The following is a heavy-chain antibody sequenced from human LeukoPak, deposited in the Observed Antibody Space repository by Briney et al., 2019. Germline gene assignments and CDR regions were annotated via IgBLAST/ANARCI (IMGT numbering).Heavy chain of an antibody. CDR3: ARASYYDSSGYFDY. Sequence: GASVKVSCKASGGTFSSYAISWVRQAPGQGLEWMGGIIPIFGTANYAQKFQGRVTITTDESTSTAYMELSSLRSEDAAVYYCARASYYDSSGYFDYWGQGTLVTVSS. CDR1: GGTFSSYA. J-gene: IGHJ4*02. D-gene: IGHD3-22*01. CDR2: IIPIFGTA. V-gene: IGHV1-69*05.